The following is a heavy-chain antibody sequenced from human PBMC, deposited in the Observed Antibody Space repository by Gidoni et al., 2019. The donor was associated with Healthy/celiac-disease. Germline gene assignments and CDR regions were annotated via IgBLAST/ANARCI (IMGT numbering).Heavy chain of an antibody. CDR1: GFTFSSYA. J-gene: IGHJ4*02. V-gene: IGHV3-23*01. CDR3: AKSIWRSGSYYYYFDY. D-gene: IGHD1-26*01. Sequence: TASGFTFSSYAMSWVRQAPGKGLEWVSAISGSGGSTYYADSVQGRFTISRDNSKNTLYLQMNSLRAEDTAVYYCAKSIWRSGSYYYYFDYWGQGTLVTVSS. CDR2: ISGSGGST.